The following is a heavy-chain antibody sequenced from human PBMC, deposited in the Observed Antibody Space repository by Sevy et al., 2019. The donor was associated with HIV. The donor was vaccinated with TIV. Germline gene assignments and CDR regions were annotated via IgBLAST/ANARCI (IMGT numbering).Heavy chain of an antibody. CDR3: VRDHHLRGRHWFDS. CDR1: GGSLVSPTFY. CDR2: MHYGGNT. V-gene: IGHV4-39*02. D-gene: IGHD3-16*01. J-gene: IGHJ5*01. Sequence: SETLSLTCTASGGSLVSPTFYWGGVRQPPGERLEWIAAMHYGGNTYYNPSLKDRLAMSIDTSKNQFSLNLTSVTAADAAVYHCVRDHHLRGRHWFDSWGQGALVTVSS.